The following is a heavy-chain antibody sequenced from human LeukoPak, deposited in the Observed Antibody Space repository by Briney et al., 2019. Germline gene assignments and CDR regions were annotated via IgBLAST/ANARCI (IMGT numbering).Heavy chain of an antibody. V-gene: IGHV1-46*01. Sequence: GASVTVSCKASGYTFTNYYMHWVRQAPGQGLEWMGIINPSGVITSYVQKFQGRITMTRDTSTTTVYMELSSLRSEDTAMYYCARADSCSSTSCYLHYWGQGTLVIVSS. CDR3: ARADSCSSTSCYLHY. J-gene: IGHJ4*02. D-gene: IGHD2-2*01. CDR2: INPSGVIT. CDR1: GYTFTNYY.